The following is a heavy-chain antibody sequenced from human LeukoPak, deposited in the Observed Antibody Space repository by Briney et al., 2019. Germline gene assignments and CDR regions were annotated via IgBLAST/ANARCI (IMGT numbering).Heavy chain of an antibody. V-gene: IGHV3-30*04. CDR2: ISYDGSNK. J-gene: IGHJ4*02. CDR1: GFTFSSYA. D-gene: IGHD6-13*01. CDR3: AKTASIAAAEGCFDY. Sequence: GGSLRLSCAASGFTFSSYAMHWVRQAPGKGLEWVAVISYDGSNKYYADSVKGRFTISRDNSKNTLYLQMNSLRAEDTAVYYCAKTASIAAAEGCFDYGGQGTLVTVSA.